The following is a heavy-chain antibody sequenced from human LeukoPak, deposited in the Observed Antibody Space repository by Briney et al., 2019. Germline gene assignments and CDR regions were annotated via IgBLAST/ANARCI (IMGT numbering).Heavy chain of an antibody. CDR1: GFTFSSFA. CDR2: IQYDGSHE. CDR3: AKDLFF. Sequence: LAGGSLRLSCSASGFTFSSFAMHWVRQAPGKGLEWVSFIQYDGSHENYSDSVKGRFSISRDNARNTLYLQMYSLRPDDTAVYYCAKDLFFWGQGTVVTVSS. D-gene: IGHD3-9*01. V-gene: IGHV3-30*02. J-gene: IGHJ3*01.